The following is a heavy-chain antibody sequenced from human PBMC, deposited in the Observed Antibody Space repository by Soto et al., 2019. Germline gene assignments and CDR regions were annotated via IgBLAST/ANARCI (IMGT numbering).Heavy chain of an antibody. Sequence: QVQLQQWGAGLLKPSETLSLTCAVYGGSFSGYYWSWIRQPPGKGLEWIGEINHSGSTNYNPSLKSRVTISVDTSKNQFSLKLSSVTAADTAVYYCARGRVGATFDPWGQGTLVTVSS. CDR3: ARGRVGATFDP. J-gene: IGHJ5*02. CDR1: GGSFSGYY. D-gene: IGHD3-16*01. V-gene: IGHV4-34*01. CDR2: INHSGST.